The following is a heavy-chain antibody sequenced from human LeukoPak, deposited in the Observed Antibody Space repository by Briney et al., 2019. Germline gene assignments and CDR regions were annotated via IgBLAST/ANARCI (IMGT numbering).Heavy chain of an antibody. CDR1: GGTFSSYA. J-gene: IGHJ4*02. CDR2: IIPIFGTA. V-gene: IGHV1-69*13. Sequence: SVKVSCKASGGTFSSYAISWVRPAPGQGLEWMGGIIPIFGTANYAQKFQGRVTITADESTSTAYMELSSLRSEDTAVYYCARETRHRYYFDYWGQGTLVTVSS. CDR3: ARETRHRYYFDY.